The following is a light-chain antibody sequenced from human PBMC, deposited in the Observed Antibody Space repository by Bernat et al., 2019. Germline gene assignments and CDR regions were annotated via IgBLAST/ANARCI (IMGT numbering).Light chain of an antibody. Sequence: QSVLTQPPSVSGAPGQRVTISCTGSSSDIGAGYDVHWYQQLPGTAPKLLIYGNSNRPSGVPDRFSGSKSGTSASLAITGLLAEDEADYYCQSYDSRLSTWVFGGGTQLTVL. V-gene: IGLV1-40*01. CDR3: QSYDSRLSTWV. CDR2: GNS. CDR1: SSDIGAGYD. J-gene: IGLJ3*02.